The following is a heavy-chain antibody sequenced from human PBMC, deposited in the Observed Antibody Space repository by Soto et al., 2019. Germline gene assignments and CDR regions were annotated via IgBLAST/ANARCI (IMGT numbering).Heavy chain of an antibody. D-gene: IGHD2-21*01. V-gene: IGHV4-34*01. CDR2: INHSGNT. J-gene: IGHJ5*02. CDR1: GASLSDNY. Sequence: SETLSLTCAVYGASLSDNYCNWLRQPPGKGLEWIGEINHSGNTNYNPSLRSRVTISIDTSKNQLSLNLRSVSAADTAVYYCARSRGEFDAWGQGTPVTVSS. CDR3: ARSRGEFDA.